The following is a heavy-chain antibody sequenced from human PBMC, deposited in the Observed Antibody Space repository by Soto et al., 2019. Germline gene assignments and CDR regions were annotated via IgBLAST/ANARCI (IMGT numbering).Heavy chain of an antibody. CDR2: IYHSGNT. CDR1: GGSISRSNW. J-gene: IGHJ4*02. V-gene: IGHV4-4*02. D-gene: IGHD6-19*01. Sequence: SETLSLTCSVSGGSISRSNWWSWVRQPPGKGLEWIGEIYHSGNTNYNPSLKSRVTISVDTSKNQFSLKLSSVTAADTAVYYCARASSAWYSTFDYWGQGTLVTVSS. CDR3: ARASSAWYSTFDY.